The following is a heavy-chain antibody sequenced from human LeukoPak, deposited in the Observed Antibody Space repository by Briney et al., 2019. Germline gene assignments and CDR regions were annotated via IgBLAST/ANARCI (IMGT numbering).Heavy chain of an antibody. CDR2: ISHSGST. CDR3: ARGLGFGESYFDY. V-gene: IGHV4-59*01. CDR1: VGSISSYY. J-gene: IGHJ4*02. Sequence: SETLSLTCTVSVGSISSYYCSCIRQPPWKGLEWIGYISHSGSTNYNPSLKSRVTISVDTSKNQFSLRLNSVTAGDTAVYYCARGLGFGESYFDYWGKGTLVTVSS. D-gene: IGHD3-10*01.